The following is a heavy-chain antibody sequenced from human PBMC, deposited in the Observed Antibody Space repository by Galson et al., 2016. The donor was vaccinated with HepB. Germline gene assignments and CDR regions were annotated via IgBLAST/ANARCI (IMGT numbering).Heavy chain of an antibody. CDR1: GFTFSNYA. D-gene: IGHD3-22*01. J-gene: IGHJ4*02. CDR2: ISGSGDST. Sequence: SLRLSCAAAGFTFSNYAMSWVRQAPGKGLEWVSTISGSGDSTYYADSGKGRFTISRDKSKNTLYLQMNSLRAEDTAVYYCTKDGDSTGYYYSKFNWGQGTLVTASS. V-gene: IGHV3-23*01. CDR3: TKDGDSTGYYYSKFN.